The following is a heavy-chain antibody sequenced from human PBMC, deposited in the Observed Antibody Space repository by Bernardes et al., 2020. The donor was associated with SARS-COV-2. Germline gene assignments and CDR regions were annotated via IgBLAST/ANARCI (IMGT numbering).Heavy chain of an antibody. CDR1: GYTFTSYG. J-gene: IGHJ5*02. Sequence: AYVKVSCKASGYTFTSYGISWVRQAPGQGLEWMGWISADSGNTDYAQKFQGRVTMTTDTSTSTAYMELRSLRSDDTAVYYCATVVGYSYGGGWFDPWGQGTLVTVSS. CDR2: ISADSGNT. CDR3: ATVVGYSYGGGWFDP. V-gene: IGHV1-18*01. D-gene: IGHD5-18*01.